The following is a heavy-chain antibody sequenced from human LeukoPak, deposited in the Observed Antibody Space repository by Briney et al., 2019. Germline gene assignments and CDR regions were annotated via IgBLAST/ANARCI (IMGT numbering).Heavy chain of an antibody. CDR1: GGSVSSGSYF. J-gene: IGHJ6*02. V-gene: IGHV4-30-4*08. Sequence: SETLSLTCTVSGGSVSSGSYFWSWIRQPAGKGLEWIGYIYYSGSTYYNPSLKSRVTISVDTSKNQFSLKLSSVTAADTAVYYCARDDYGGNVGYYYYGMDVWGQGTTVTVSS. D-gene: IGHD4-23*01. CDR2: IYYSGST. CDR3: ARDDYGGNVGYYYYGMDV.